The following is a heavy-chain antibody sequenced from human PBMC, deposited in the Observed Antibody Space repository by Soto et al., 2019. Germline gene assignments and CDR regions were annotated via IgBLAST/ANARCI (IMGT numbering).Heavy chain of an antibody. CDR3: AKGAVLDY. V-gene: IGHV3-30*18. D-gene: IGHD4-17*01. CDR2: ISYDGSNK. Sequence: QAQLVESGGGVVQPGRSLRLSCAASGFTFSSYGMHWVRQAPGKGLEWVAVISYDGSNKYYADSVKGRFTISRDNSKNTLYLQMNSLRAEDTAVYYCAKGAVLDYWGQGTLVTVSS. CDR1: GFTFSSYG. J-gene: IGHJ4*02.